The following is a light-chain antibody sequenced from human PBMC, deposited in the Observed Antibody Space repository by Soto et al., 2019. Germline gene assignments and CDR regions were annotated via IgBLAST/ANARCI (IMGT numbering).Light chain of an antibody. Sequence: QSVLTQPPSASGTPGQRVTISCSGSXSNIGSNTVNWYQQLPGTAPKLLIYSNNQRPSGVPDRFSCSKSGTSASLAISGLQSEDEADYYCAAWDDSLNALFGGGTKLTVL. CDR2: SNN. J-gene: IGLJ2*01. CDR3: AAWDDSLNAL. V-gene: IGLV1-44*01. CDR1: XSNIGSNT.